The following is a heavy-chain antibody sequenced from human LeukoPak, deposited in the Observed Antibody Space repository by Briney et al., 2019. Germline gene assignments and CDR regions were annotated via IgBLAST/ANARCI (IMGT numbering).Heavy chain of an antibody. Sequence: AASVKVSCKASGYTFTSYGISWVRQAPGQGLEWMGWISAYNGNTNYAQKLQGRVTMTTDTSTSTAYMELRSLRSDDTAVYYCARDGYRLSGYFYYMDVWGKGTTVTVSS. CDR1: GYTFTSYG. CDR3: ARDGYRLSGYFYYMDV. J-gene: IGHJ6*03. V-gene: IGHV1-18*01. CDR2: ISAYNGNT. D-gene: IGHD2-2*03.